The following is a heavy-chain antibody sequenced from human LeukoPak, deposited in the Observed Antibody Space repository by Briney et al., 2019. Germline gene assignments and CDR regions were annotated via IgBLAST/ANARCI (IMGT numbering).Heavy chain of an antibody. CDR1: GGSISSYY. CDR2: IYYSGST. V-gene: IGHV4-59*01. Sequence: SETLSLTCAVSGGSISSYYWSWIRQPPGKGLEWIGYIYYSGSTNYNPSLKSRVTISVDTSKNQFSLKLSSVTAADTAVYYCASSEYDSSGYYLGYYFDYWGQGTLVTVSS. CDR3: ASSEYDSSGYYLGYYFDY. D-gene: IGHD3-22*01. J-gene: IGHJ4*02.